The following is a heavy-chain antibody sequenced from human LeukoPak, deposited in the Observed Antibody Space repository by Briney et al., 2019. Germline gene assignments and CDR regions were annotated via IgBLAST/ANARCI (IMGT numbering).Heavy chain of an antibody. Sequence: SETLSLTCTVSGGSISSSSYYWGWIRQPPGKGLEWIGSIYYSGSTYYNPSLKSRVTISVDTSKNQFSLKLSSVTAADTAVYYCARLEGLTETFDYWGQGTLVTVSS. J-gene: IGHJ4*02. CDR2: IYYSGST. CDR3: ARLEGLTETFDY. CDR1: GGSISSSSYY. D-gene: IGHD2-8*01. V-gene: IGHV4-39*01.